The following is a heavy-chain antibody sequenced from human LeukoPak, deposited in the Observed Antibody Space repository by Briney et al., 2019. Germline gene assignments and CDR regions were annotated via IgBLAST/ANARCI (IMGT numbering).Heavy chain of an antibody. CDR2: ISSSGNTI. Sequence: GGSLRLSCAASEFTFTSYELNWVRQDPGKGLEWVSYISSSGNTISYADSVKGRFTISRDNAKNSLYLQVISLRAEDTAVYYCARGPSIAARYDAFDIWGQGTMVTVSS. CDR1: EFTFTSYE. D-gene: IGHD6-6*01. J-gene: IGHJ3*02. CDR3: ARGPSIAARYDAFDI. V-gene: IGHV3-48*03.